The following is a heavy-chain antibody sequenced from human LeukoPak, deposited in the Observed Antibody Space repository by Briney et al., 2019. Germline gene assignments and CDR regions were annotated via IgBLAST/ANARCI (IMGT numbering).Heavy chain of an antibody. CDR2: MNPNSSNT. J-gene: IGHJ5*02. CDR1: GYTFTSYD. CDR3: ARGSLGYCSGGSCYSWFDP. V-gene: IGHV1-8*01. Sequence: GASVKVSCKASGYTFTSYDINWVRQATGQGLEWMGWMNPNSSNTGYAQKFQGRVTMTRNTSISTAYMELSSLRSEDTAVHYCARGSLGYCSGGSCYSWFDPWGQGTLVTVSS. D-gene: IGHD2-15*01.